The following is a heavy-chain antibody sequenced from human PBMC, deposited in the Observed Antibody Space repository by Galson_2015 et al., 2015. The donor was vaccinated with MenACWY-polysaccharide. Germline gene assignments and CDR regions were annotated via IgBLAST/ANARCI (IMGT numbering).Heavy chain of an antibody. J-gene: IGHJ4*02. CDR3: ARLAYSSSLNPFDY. D-gene: IGHD6-13*01. CDR2: IFPGDSDT. Sequence: QSGAEVKKPGESLKISCKGSGYSFTSYWIGWVRQMPGKGLEWMGVIFPGDSDTRYSPSFQGQVTISADNSISTAYLQWSSLKASDTAMYYRARLAYSSSLNPFDYWGQGTLVTVSS. CDR1: GYSFTSYW. V-gene: IGHV5-51*01.